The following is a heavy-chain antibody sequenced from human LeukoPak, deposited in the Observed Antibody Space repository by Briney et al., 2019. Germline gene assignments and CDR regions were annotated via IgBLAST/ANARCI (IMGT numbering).Heavy chain of an antibody. Sequence: PGGSLRLSCAASGFTFSSYAMHWVRQAPGKGLEWVAVISYDGSNKYYADSVKGRFTISRDNSKNTLYLQMNSLRAEDTAVYYCARDASKNYDILTGYLAPIHFSVGMDVWGQGTTVTVSS. V-gene: IGHV3-30*04. CDR2: ISYDGSNK. D-gene: IGHD3-9*01. CDR3: ARDASKNYDILTGYLAPIHFSVGMDV. CDR1: GFTFSSYA. J-gene: IGHJ6*02.